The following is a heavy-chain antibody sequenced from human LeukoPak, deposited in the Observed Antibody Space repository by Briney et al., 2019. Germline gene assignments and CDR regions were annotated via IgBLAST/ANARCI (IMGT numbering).Heavy chain of an antibody. Sequence: GGSLRLSCTASGFSFTTYWMSWVRQAPGKGLEGVANIKQDGSAEYYVGSVRSRFDISRDKAKISLYLQMNSVRAEDTAVYYCAVIAARRPASITYFDYWGQGTLVTV. CDR2: IKQDGSAE. CDR1: GFSFTTYW. V-gene: IGHV3-7*01. CDR3: AVIAARRPASITYFDY. J-gene: IGHJ4*02. D-gene: IGHD6-6*01.